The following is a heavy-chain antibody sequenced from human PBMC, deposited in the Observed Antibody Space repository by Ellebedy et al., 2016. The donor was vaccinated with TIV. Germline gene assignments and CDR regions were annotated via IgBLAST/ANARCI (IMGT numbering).Heavy chain of an antibody. Sequence: GESLKISCAASGFPFSNYNMLWVRQAPGKGLEWVSFISSSSFTIYNADSVKGRFSISRDNAQDTLFLQMNSLRAEDTAVYFCSRGWSTPDSWGQGTLVIVSS. J-gene: IGHJ4*02. CDR2: ISSSSFTI. CDR3: SRGWSTPDS. V-gene: IGHV3-48*01. D-gene: IGHD2-15*01. CDR1: GFPFSNYN.